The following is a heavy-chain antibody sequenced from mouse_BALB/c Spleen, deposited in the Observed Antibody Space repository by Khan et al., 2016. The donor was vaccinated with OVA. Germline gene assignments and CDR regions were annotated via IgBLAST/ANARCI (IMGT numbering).Heavy chain of an antibody. J-gene: IGHJ3*01. CDR1: GFTFSDYY. CDR3: ARAGYGGFAY. D-gene: IGHD1-1*02. V-gene: IGHV5-4*02. CDR2: ISDGGSST. Sequence: EVELVESGGGLVKPGGSLKLSCAASGFTFSDYYMYWVRQTPEKRLEWVATISDGGSSTYYLDSVKGRFTISRDNAKNSLYLQMSRLKSEDTAIYYCARAGYGGFAYWGQGTLVTVAA.